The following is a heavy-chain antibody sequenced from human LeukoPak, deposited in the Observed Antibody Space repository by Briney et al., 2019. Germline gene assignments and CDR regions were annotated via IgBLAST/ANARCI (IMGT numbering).Heavy chain of an antibody. CDR3: ARDLVRIAAAGTTNAFDI. J-gene: IGHJ3*02. Sequence: GGSLRLSCAASGFTFSSYSMNWVRQAPGKGLEWVSSISSSSSYIYYADSVKGRFTISRGNAKNSLYLQMNSLRAEDTAVYYCARDLVRIAAAGTTNAFDIWGQGTMVTVSS. V-gene: IGHV3-21*01. CDR2: ISSSSSYI. CDR1: GFTFSSYS. D-gene: IGHD6-13*01.